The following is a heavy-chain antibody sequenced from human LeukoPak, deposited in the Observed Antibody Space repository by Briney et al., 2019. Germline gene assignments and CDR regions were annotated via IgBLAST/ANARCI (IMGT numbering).Heavy chain of an antibody. CDR2: IIPIFGTA. Sequence: ASVEVSCKASGGTFSGYPISWVRQAPGQGLEWMGGIIPIFGTADYAQKFQGRVTITADESTSTAYMELSSLRSEDTALYYCAKTIAVAGTSIWFDPWGQGTLVTVSS. D-gene: IGHD6-19*01. CDR1: GGTFSGYP. V-gene: IGHV1-69*13. J-gene: IGHJ5*02. CDR3: AKTIAVAGTSIWFDP.